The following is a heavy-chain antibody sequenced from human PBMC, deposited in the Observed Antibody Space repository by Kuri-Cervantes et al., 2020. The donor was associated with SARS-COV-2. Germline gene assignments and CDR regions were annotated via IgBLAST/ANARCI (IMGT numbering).Heavy chain of an antibody. Sequence: SETLSLTCAVSGYSISSGYYWGRIRQPPGKRLEWIGSIYHSGSTYYNPSLKSRVTISVDTSKNQFSLKLSSVTAADTAVYYCARQDFKREIYYWGQGTLVTVSS. CDR2: IYHSGST. J-gene: IGHJ4*02. V-gene: IGHV4-38-2*01. CDR1: GYSISSGYY. D-gene: IGHD3-3*01. CDR3: ARQDFKREIYY.